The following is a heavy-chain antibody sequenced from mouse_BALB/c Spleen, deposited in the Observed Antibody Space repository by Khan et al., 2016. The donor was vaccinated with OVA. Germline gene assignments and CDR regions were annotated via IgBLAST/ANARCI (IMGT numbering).Heavy chain of an antibody. CDR3: TMGIYYAMDY. CDR2: INTSNGGT. V-gene: IGHV1S81*02. CDR1: GYTFTSYY. Sequence: QVQLQQPGPELVKPGASVKLSCKASGYTFTSYYMYWVKQRPGKGLEWIGGINTSNGGTNFTENFKSKATLTVDNSSSTAYMQLSNLTSEDSAVSYCTMGIYYAMDYWGQGTSVTVSS. J-gene: IGHJ4*01.